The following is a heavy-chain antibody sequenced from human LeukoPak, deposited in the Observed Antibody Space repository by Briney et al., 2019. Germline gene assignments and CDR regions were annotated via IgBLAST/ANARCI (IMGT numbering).Heavy chain of an antibody. J-gene: IGHJ4*02. V-gene: IGHV1-24*01. D-gene: IGHD3-22*01. Sequence: ASVKVSCKVSGYTLTELSMHWVRQAPGKGLEWMGGFDPEDGETIYAQKFQGRATMTEDTSTDTAYMELSNLRSEDTAVYYCATDISLSSGYVYWGQGTLVTVSS. CDR3: ATDISLSSGYVY. CDR1: GYTLTELS. CDR2: FDPEDGET.